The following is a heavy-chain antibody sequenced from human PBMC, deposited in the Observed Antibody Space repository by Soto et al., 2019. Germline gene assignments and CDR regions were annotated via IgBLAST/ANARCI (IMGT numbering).Heavy chain of an antibody. CDR2: ISYDGSNK. J-gene: IGHJ6*02. CDR1: GFTFSSYG. D-gene: IGHD1-26*01. Sequence: QVQLVESGGGVVQPGRSLRLSCAASGFTFSSYGMHWVSQAPGKGLEWVAVISYDGSNKYYADSVKGRFTISRDNSKNTLYLQMNSLRAEDTAVYYCAKDLGGGELNHLGGMDVWGQGTTVTVSS. CDR3: AKDLGGGELNHLGGMDV. V-gene: IGHV3-30*18.